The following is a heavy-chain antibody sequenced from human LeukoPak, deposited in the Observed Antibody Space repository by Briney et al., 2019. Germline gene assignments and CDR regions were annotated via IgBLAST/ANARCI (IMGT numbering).Heavy chain of an antibody. D-gene: IGHD1-14*01. Sequence: PGGSLRLSCAASGFTFSRNWMHWVRRAPGKGLVWVSRINGDGSNTNYADSVEGRFTVSRDNAKNTLYLQMNSLRAEDTAVYYCARNHDYYFGMDVWGQGTTVTVSS. CDR1: GFTFSRNW. CDR2: INGDGSNT. J-gene: IGHJ6*02. V-gene: IGHV3-74*01. CDR3: ARNHDYYFGMDV.